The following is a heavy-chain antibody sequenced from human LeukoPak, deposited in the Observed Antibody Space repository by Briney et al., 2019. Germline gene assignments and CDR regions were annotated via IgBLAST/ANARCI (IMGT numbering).Heavy chain of an antibody. J-gene: IGHJ4*02. CDR1: GFTFSNYA. CDR2: ISDSGGST. V-gene: IGHV3-23*01. CDR3: ARGLAAAGLYFDY. D-gene: IGHD6-13*01. Sequence: SGGSLRLSCAASGFTFSNYAMSWVRQAPGKGLEWVSGISDSGGSTYDGDSVKGRFTISRDNSKNTLYLQMNSLRAEDTAVYYCARGLAAAGLYFDYWGQGTLVTVSS.